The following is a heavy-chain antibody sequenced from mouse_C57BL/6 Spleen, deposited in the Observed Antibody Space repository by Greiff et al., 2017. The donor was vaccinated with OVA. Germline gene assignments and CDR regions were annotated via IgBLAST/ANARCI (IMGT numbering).Heavy chain of an antibody. D-gene: IGHD4-1*01. Sequence: EVQLQESGPGLVKPSQSLSLTCSVTGYSITSGYYWNWIRQFPGNKLEWMGYISYDGSNNYNPSLKNRISITRDTSKNQFFLKLNSVTTEDTATYYCAREPNWEDWGQGTTLTVSS. J-gene: IGHJ2*01. CDR1: GYSITSGYY. CDR3: AREPNWED. V-gene: IGHV3-6*01. CDR2: ISYDGSN.